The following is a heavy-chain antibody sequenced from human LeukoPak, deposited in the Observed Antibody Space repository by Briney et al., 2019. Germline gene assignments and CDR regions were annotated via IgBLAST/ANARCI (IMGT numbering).Heavy chain of an antibody. D-gene: IGHD2-15*01. V-gene: IGHV4-39*07. CDR3: GRSAGFVHFDH. Sequence: SETLSLTCTVSGNSISRSSYYWVWIRHPPGKGLEGIGSFSYYGKTYYNTSGKRRVPLSVDTSKNHFYLMVMSVAAADTAGLYCGRSAGFVHFDHWGQGTLVTVTS. J-gene: IGHJ4*02. CDR2: FSYYGKT. CDR1: GNSISRSSYY.